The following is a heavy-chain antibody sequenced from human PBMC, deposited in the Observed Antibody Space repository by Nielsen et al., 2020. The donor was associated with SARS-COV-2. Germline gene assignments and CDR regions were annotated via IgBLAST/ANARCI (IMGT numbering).Heavy chain of an antibody. CDR3: ARVMVAGTGGDY. J-gene: IGHJ4*02. CDR2: ISYDGSNK. D-gene: IGHD6-19*01. V-gene: IGHV3-30*03. Sequence: GESLKISCAASGFTFSSYGMHWVRQAPGKGLEWVAVISYDGSNKYYADSVKGRFTISRDNSKNTLYLQMNSLRAEDTAVYYCARVMVAGTGGDYWGQGTLVTVSS. CDR1: GFTFSSYG.